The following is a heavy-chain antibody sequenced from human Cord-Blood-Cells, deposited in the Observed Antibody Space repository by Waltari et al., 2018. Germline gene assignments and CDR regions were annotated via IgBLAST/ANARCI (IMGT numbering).Heavy chain of an antibody. J-gene: IGHJ4*02. D-gene: IGHD2-21*01. Sequence: EVQLVESGGGLVQPGGSLSVSCAASGFTFSSYWMSWVRQAPGKGLEWVANIKQDGSEKYYVDSVKGRFTIARDNAKNSLYLQMNSLRAEDTAVYYCARDPLGWGSDYWGQGTLVTVSS. CDR2: IKQDGSEK. CDR3: ARDPLGWGSDY. V-gene: IGHV3-7*01. CDR1: GFTFSSYW.